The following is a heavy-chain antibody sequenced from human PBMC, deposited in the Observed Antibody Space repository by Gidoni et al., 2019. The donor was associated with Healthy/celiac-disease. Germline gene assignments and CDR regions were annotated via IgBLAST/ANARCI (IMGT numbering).Heavy chain of an antibody. Sequence: QVQLVQSGAEVKKPGASVKVSCKASGYTFPGYYMHWVRQAPGQGLEWMGWINPNSGGTNYAQKFQGRVTMTRDTSISTAYMELSRLRSDDTAVYYCARENGITMVRGDAYYFDYWGQGTLVTVSS. CDR1: GYTFPGYY. J-gene: IGHJ4*02. V-gene: IGHV1-2*02. D-gene: IGHD3-10*01. CDR2: INPNSGGT. CDR3: ARENGITMVRGDAYYFDY.